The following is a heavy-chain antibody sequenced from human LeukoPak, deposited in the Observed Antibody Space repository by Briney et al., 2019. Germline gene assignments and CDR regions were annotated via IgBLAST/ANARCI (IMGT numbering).Heavy chain of an antibody. CDR3: AKGAPYYYGMDV. CDR1: GFTFSTYA. CDR2: LSGSGGTT. Sequence: QSGGSLRLSCAASGFTFSTYAMSWVRQGPGKGLEWVSALSGSGGTTYYADSVKGRFTISRYNSKNTLYLQMNSLRVEDTAVYYCAKGAPYYYGMDVWGQGTTVTVSS. D-gene: IGHD3-16*01. J-gene: IGHJ6*02. V-gene: IGHV3-23*01.